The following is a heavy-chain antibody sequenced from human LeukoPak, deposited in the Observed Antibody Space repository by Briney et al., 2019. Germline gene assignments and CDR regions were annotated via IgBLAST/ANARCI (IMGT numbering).Heavy chain of an antibody. V-gene: IGHV4-39*01. CDR1: GGSISSSSYY. J-gene: IGHJ4*02. D-gene: IGHD3-9*01. CDR2: IYYSGST. CDR3: ARHDSYYDILTGYYIPLIYYFDY. Sequence: SETLSLTCTVSGGSISSSSYYWGWIRQPPGKGLEWIGSIYYSGSTYYNPSLKSRVTLSVDTSKNQFPLKLSSVTAADTAVYYCARHDSYYDILTGYYIPLIYYFDYWGQGTLVTVSS.